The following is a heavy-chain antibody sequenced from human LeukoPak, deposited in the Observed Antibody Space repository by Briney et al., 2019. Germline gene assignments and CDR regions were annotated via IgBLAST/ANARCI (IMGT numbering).Heavy chain of an antibody. CDR2: IYFSGST. D-gene: IGHD4-23*01. CDR3: ARENNDYGGKKAFDY. CDR1: GGSIRSDH. V-gene: IGHV4-59*12. J-gene: IGHJ4*02. Sequence: SETLSLTCTVSGGSIRSDHWSWIRQPPGKGLEFLGYIYFSGSTSYNPSLKSRVSISVDTSKNQFSLKLSSVTAADTAVYYCARENNDYGGKKAFDYWGQGTLVTVSS.